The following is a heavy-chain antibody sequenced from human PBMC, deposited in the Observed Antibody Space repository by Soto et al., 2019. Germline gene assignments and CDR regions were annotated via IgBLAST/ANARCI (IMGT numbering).Heavy chain of an antibody. CDR3: ARDREGDYYDY. CDR2: IYYSGST. CDR1: GGSISSGGYY. J-gene: IGHJ4*02. V-gene: IGHV4-31*03. Sequence: SECLSLTCTVSGGSISSGGYYWSWIRQHPGKGLEWIGYIYYSGSTYYNPSLKSRVTISVDTSKNQFSLKLSSVTAADTAVYYCARDREGDYYDYWGQGTLVTVSS.